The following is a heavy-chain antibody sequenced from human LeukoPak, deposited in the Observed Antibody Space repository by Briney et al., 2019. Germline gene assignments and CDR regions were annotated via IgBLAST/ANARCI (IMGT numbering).Heavy chain of an antibody. J-gene: IGHJ6*02. CDR3: ARDLVDSSGWYWSVLNYYGMDV. CDR2: IIPIFGTA. Sequence: SVKVSCKASGGTFSSYAISWVRQAPGQGLEWMGGIIPIFGTANYAQKFQGRVTITADESTSTAYMELSSLRSEDTAVYYCARDLVDSSGWYWSVLNYYGMDVWGQGTTVTVSS. V-gene: IGHV1-69*13. D-gene: IGHD6-19*01. CDR1: GGTFSSYA.